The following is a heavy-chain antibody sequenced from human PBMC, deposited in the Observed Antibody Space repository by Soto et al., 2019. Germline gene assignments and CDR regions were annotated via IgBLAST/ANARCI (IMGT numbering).Heavy chain of an antibody. Sequence: PGESLKISCKGSGYTFTDYWIGWVRQLPGKGLEWMGIIYPGDSDTRYSPSFQGHVTISANKSISTAYLQWSSLKASDTAMYYCARRGAFDIWGQGTMVTVSS. CDR1: GYTFTDYW. J-gene: IGHJ3*02. D-gene: IGHD3-10*01. CDR3: ARRGAFDI. CDR2: IYPGDSDT. V-gene: IGHV5-51*01.